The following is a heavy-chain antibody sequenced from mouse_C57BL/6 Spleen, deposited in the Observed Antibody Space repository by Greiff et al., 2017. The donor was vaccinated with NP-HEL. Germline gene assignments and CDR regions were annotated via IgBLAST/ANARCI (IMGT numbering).Heavy chain of an antibody. V-gene: IGHV1-69*01. Sequence: QVQLQQPGAELVMPGASVKLSCKASGYTFTSYWMHWVKQRPGQGLEWIGEIDPSDSYTNYNQKFKGKSTLTVDKSSSTADMQLISLTSEDSAVYYCELTAVRGDYYFDYWGQGTTLTVSS. CDR1: GYTFTSYW. D-gene: IGHD3-1*01. CDR2: IDPSDSYT. J-gene: IGHJ2*01. CDR3: ELTAVRGDYYFDY.